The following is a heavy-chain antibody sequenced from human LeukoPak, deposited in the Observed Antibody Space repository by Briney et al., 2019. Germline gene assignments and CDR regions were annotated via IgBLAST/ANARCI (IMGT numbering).Heavy chain of an antibody. D-gene: IGHD1-26*01. CDR1: GGSFSGYY. CDR2: INHSGST. V-gene: IGHV4-34*01. CDR3: ARDRLPVSGNYFLGEIDY. J-gene: IGHJ4*02. Sequence: SETLSLTCAVYGGSFSGYYWSWIRQPPGKGLEWIGEINHSGSTNYNPSLKSRVTISVDTSKNQFSLKLSSVTAADMAVYYCARDRLPVSGNYFLGEIDYWGQGTLVIVSS.